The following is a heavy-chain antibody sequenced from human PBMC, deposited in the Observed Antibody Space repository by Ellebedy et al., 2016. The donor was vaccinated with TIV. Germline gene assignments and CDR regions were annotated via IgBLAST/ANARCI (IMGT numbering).Heavy chain of an antibody. D-gene: IGHD1-26*01. CDR1: GFTFTSYS. CDR3: ARSGEHDP. CDR2: ISSTGYYI. V-gene: IGHV3-21*01. Sequence: PGGSLRLSCAASGFTFTSYSMNWVRQAPGKGLEWVSSISSTGYYIYYADSVKGRFTISRDDARNSLFLQMNSLRAEDTAVYYCARSGEHDPWGQGTLVTVSS. J-gene: IGHJ5*02.